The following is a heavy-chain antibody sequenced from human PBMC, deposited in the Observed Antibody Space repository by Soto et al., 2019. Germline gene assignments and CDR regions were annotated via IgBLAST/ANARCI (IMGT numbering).Heavy chain of an antibody. Sequence: QVQLRESGPGLVKPSDTLSLTCVVSGHSMSSDVWWGWIRQPPGRGLEWIGYTKSTGITHFNPSLASRVSISVDTSRNQLSLKLSSVTAGDTSVYYCARKIGGNAPFDDWGQGTLVTVSA. J-gene: IGHJ4*02. CDR3: ARKIGGNAPFDD. V-gene: IGHV4-28*01. D-gene: IGHD2-15*01. CDR2: TKSTGIT. CDR1: GHSMSSDVW.